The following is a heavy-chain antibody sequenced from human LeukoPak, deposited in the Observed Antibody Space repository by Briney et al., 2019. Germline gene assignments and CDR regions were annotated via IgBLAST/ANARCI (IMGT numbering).Heavy chain of an antibody. J-gene: IGHJ4*02. CDR1: GFTFSSYA. D-gene: IGHD3-16*02. CDR2: ISGSGGST. Sequence: GGSLRLSCAASGFTFSSYAMSWVRQAPGKGLEWVSAISGSGGSTYYADSVKGRFAISRDNSKNTLYLQMNSLRAEDTAVYYCAKDRGAYYDYVWGSYRMPDDYWGQGTLVTVSS. CDR3: AKDRGAYYDYVWGSYRMPDDY. V-gene: IGHV3-23*01.